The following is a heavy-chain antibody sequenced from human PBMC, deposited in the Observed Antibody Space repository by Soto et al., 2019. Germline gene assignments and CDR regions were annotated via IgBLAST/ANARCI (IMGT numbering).Heavy chain of an antibody. Sequence: GGSLRLSCADSGFTFSSYGMHWVRQAPGKGLEWVAVISYDGSNKYYADSVKGRFTISRDNSKNTLYLQMNSLRAEDTAVYYCAKDSNYYGMDVWGQGTTVTVSS. V-gene: IGHV3-30*18. CDR1: GFTFSSYG. J-gene: IGHJ6*02. CDR3: AKDSNYYGMDV. CDR2: ISYDGSNK.